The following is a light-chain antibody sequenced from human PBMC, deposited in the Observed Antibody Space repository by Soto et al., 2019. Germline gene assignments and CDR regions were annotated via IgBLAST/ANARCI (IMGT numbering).Light chain of an antibody. CDR3: CSLTTSHTYV. CDR1: SSDIGHYDY. Sequence: QSLLTQPASVSGSPGQSITISCAGTSSDIGHYDYVSWYQQHPGKAPKLMIYHVTYRPSGVSNRYSGSKSGNSASLTISGLQADDEADYYCCSLTTSHTYVFGSGTKVTVL. J-gene: IGLJ1*01. V-gene: IGLV2-14*03. CDR2: HVT.